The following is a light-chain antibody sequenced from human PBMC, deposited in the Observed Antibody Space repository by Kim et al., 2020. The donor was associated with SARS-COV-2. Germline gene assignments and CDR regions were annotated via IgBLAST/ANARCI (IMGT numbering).Light chain of an antibody. V-gene: IGKV1-27*01. CDR3: QKYNSAPWT. CDR1: QDIANS. CDR2: AAS. Sequence: ASIGDRVTIPCRASQDIANSLAWYQQKPGKVPQVLIYAASTLQSGVPSRFSGSGSGTEFTLTIDSLQTEDVATYYCQKYNSAPWTFGPGTKVEIK. J-gene: IGKJ1*01.